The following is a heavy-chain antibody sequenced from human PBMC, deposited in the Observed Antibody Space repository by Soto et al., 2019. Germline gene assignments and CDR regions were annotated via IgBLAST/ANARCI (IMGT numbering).Heavy chain of an antibody. V-gene: IGHV4-59*01. CDR1: GGSISSYY. CDR2: IYYSGST. CDR3: ARDFCSSSHNRHYYYYGMDV. D-gene: IGHD6-13*01. J-gene: IGHJ6*02. Sequence: QVQLQESGPGLVKPSETLSLTCTVSGGSISSYYWSWIRQPPGKGLEWIGYIYYSGSTNYNPSLKSRVTISVDTSKNQFSLKLSSVTAADTAVYYCARDFCSSSHNRHYYYYGMDVWGQGTTVTVSS.